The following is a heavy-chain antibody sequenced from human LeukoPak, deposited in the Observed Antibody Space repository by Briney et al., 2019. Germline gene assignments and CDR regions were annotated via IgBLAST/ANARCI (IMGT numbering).Heavy chain of an antibody. CDR2: IYYSGST. CDR1: GGSISSYY. J-gene: IGHJ4*02. D-gene: IGHD2-2*01. CDR3: ARGVVVPAAISYFDY. Sequence: SETLSLTCTVSGGSISSYYWSWIRQPPGKGLEWIGYIYYSGSTYYNPSLKSRVTISVDTSKNQFSLKLSSVTAADTAMYYCARGVVVPAAISYFDYWGQGTLVTVSS. V-gene: IGHV4-59*08.